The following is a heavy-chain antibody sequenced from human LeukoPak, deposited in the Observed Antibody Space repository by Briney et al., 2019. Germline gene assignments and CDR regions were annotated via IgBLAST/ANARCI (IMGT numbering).Heavy chain of an antibody. Sequence: SETLSLTCSVSGVSISSFYWSWIRQPAGKGLKWIGRIYTSGNTNYKPSLKSRLTISLDTSKNQFSLNLSSVTAADTAQYYCARARSGAFDIWGQGALVTVSS. V-gene: IGHV4-4*07. CDR2: IYTSGNT. CDR1: GVSISSFY. J-gene: IGHJ3*02. CDR3: ARARSGAFDI. D-gene: IGHD3-10*01.